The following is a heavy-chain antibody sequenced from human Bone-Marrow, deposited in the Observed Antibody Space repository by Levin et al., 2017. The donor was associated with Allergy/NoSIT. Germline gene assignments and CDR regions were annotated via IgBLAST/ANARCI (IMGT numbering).Heavy chain of an antibody. Sequence: GESLKISCSASGFTFSYYSMYWVRQGPGKGLESISAISSNGASTYYADSVKGRFTISRDNSQSTLYLHMSSLRPEDTAMYFCVRDVRTFSFDAWGQGTLVTVSS. V-gene: IGHV3-64D*06. J-gene: IGHJ4*01. CDR1: GFTFSYYS. CDR2: ISSNGAST. D-gene: IGHD1-14*01. CDR3: VRDVRTFSFDA.